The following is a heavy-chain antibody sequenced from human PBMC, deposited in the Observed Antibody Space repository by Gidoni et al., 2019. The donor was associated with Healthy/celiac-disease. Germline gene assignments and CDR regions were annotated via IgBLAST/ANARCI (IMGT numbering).Heavy chain of an antibody. CDR2: IYTSGST. J-gene: IGHJ6*03. D-gene: IGHD3-22*01. CDR3: AREGYYDSSGYNYYYMDV. Sequence: QVQLQESGPGLVKPSQTLSLTCTVSGGSISSGSYYWSWIRQPAGKGLEWIGRIYTSGSTNYNPSLKSRVTISVDTSKNQFSLKLSSVTAADTAVYYCAREGYYDSSGYNYYYMDVWGKGTTVTVSS. V-gene: IGHV4-61*02. CDR1: GGSISSGSYY.